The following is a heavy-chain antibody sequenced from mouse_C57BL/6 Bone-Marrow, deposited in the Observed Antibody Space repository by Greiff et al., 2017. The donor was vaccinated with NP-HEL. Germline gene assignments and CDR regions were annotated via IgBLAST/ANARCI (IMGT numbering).Heavy chain of an antibody. CDR3: ARSFYGSSSVYFDY. D-gene: IGHD1-1*01. V-gene: IGHV5-17*01. CDR2: ISSGSSTI. CDR1: GFTFSDYG. Sequence: EVQLVESGGGLVKPGGSLKLSCAASGFTFSDYGMHWVRQAPEKGLEWVAYISSGSSTIYYADTVKGRFPISRDNAKNTLFLQMTSLRSEDTAMYYCARSFYGSSSVYFDYWGQGTTLTVSS. J-gene: IGHJ2*01.